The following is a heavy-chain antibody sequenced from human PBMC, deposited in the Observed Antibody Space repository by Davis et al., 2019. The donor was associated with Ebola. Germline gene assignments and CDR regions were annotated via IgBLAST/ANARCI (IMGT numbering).Heavy chain of an antibody. CDR2: ISYDGSNK. CDR1: GFTFSSYG. V-gene: IGHV3-30*18. D-gene: IGHD4-17*01. J-gene: IGHJ4*02. Sequence: PGGSLRLSCAASGFTFSSYGMHWVRQAPGKGLEWVAVISYDGSNKYYADSVKGRFTISRDNSKNTLYLQMNNLRAEDTAVYYCAKAMDSQFYGDCVDYWGQGTLVTVSS. CDR3: AKAMDSQFYGDCVDY.